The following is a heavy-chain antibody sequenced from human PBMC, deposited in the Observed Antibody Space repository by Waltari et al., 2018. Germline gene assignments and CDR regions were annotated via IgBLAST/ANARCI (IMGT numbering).Heavy chain of an antibody. V-gene: IGHV3-30*04. CDR1: GFTFRSYA. CDR3: ARDRGAYSSGWYWDY. CDR2: ISYDGSNK. D-gene: IGHD6-19*01. Sequence: QVQLVESGGGVVQPGRSLRLSCAASGFTFRSYAMPWLRPAPGKGLEWVAVISYDGSNKYYADSVKGRFTISRDNSKNTLYLQMNSLRAEDTAVYYCARDRGAYSSGWYWDYWGQGTLVTVSS. J-gene: IGHJ4*02.